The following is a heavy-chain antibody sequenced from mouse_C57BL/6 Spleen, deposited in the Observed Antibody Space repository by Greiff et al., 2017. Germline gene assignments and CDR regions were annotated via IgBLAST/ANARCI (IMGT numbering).Heavy chain of an antibody. D-gene: IGHD1-1*01. CDR2: ISYDGSN. Sequence: EVKLQESGPGLVKPSQSLSLTCSVTGYSITSGYYWNWIRQFPGNKLEWMGYISYDGSNNYNPSLKNRISITRDTSKNQFFLKLNSVTTEDTATYYCASGYGSSRYYYAMDYWGQGTSVTVSS. CDR1: GYSITSGYY. CDR3: ASGYGSSRYYYAMDY. V-gene: IGHV3-6*01. J-gene: IGHJ4*01.